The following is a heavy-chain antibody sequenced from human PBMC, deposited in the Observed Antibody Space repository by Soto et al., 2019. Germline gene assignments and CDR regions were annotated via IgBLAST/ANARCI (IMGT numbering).Heavy chain of an antibody. D-gene: IGHD4-17*01. V-gene: IGHV1-2*02. CDR3: ATSHHFYGGKGDYYYAMEV. CDR2: INPNSGGT. Sequence: ASVKVSCKASGYTFTGYYMHWVRQAPGQGLEWMGWINPNSGGTNYAQKFQGRVTMTRDTSISTAYMELSRLRSDDTAVYYCATSHHFYGGKGDYYYAMEVWGQGTTVSVS. J-gene: IGHJ6*01. CDR1: GYTFTGYY.